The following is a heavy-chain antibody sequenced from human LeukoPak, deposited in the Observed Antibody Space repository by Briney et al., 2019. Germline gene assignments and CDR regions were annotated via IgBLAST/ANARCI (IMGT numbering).Heavy chain of an antibody. V-gene: IGHV3-23*01. CDR1: GFTVSTYS. Sequence: GGSLRLSCAASGFTVSTYSMSWVRQAPGQGLEWVSAISSSGVGTYYADSVKGRFTISRDNSKNTVHLQMSSLRAEDTAFYYCAKHVGPRRGVDYWGQGTLVTVSS. D-gene: IGHD3-10*01. CDR3: AKHVGPRRGVDY. J-gene: IGHJ4*02. CDR2: ISSSGVGT.